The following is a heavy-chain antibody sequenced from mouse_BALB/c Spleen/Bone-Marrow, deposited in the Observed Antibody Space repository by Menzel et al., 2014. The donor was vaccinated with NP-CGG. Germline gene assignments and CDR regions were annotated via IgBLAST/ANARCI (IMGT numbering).Heavy chain of an antibody. CDR1: GFSLTSYG. Sequence: VHLVESGPGLVAPSQSLSITCTVSGFSLTSYGVHWVRQPPGKGLEWLGVIWAGGSTNYNSALMSRLSISKDNSKSQVCLKRNSLQTDDTAMYYCARGGGNWYFDVWGAGTTVTVSS. V-gene: IGHV2-9*02. J-gene: IGHJ1*01. CDR2: IWAGGST. CDR3: ARGGGNWYFDV.